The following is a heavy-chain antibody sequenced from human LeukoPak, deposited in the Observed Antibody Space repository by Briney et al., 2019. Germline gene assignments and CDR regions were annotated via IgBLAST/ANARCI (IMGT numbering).Heavy chain of an antibody. CDR1: GYPNSSGYY. CDR3: ARLVPGVLSPRNPFHI. V-gene: IGHV4-38-2*02. CDR2: IFHSGSA. Sequence: PSETLSLTCTVSGYPNSSGYYWGWIRQPPGKGLEWIGHIFHSGSANHNSSLESRVTISVDTSKNQFSLKLTSVTAADTAVYYCARLVPGVLSPRNPFHIWGQGTMVTVSS. D-gene: IGHD1-26*01. J-gene: IGHJ3*02.